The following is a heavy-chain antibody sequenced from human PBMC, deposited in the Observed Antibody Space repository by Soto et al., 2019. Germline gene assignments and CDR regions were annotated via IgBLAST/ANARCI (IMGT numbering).Heavy chain of an antibody. CDR1: GYTFTSYA. CDR2: INAGNGNT. J-gene: IGHJ4*02. Sequence: QVQLVQSGAEVKKPGASVKVSCKASGYTFTSYAIHWVRQAPGQRLEWMGWINAGNGNTKYSQKFQGRVTITRDTSASTAYMELSSLRSEDTAVYYCARSYYGSGNYYPPDYWGQGTLVTVSS. V-gene: IGHV1-3*01. CDR3: ARSYYGSGNYYPPDY. D-gene: IGHD3-10*01.